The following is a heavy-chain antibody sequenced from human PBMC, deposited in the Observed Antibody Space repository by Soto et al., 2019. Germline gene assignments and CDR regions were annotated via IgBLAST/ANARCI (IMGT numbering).Heavy chain of an antibody. CDR2: MSPKSGST. CDR3: YNLNY. Sequence: QVQLVQSGDEVKKPGASVKVSCKASGYTFTSYDINWVRQAAGQGLEWMGWMSPKSGSTGYAPKFQDRLTMTRDTSISTAYLDLSSLRSEDTALYYCYNLNYWGQGTLVTVSS. D-gene: IGHD1-20*01. J-gene: IGHJ4*02. V-gene: IGHV1-8*01. CDR1: GYTFTSYD.